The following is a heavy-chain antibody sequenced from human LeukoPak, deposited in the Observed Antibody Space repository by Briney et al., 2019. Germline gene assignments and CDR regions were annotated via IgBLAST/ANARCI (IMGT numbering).Heavy chain of an antibody. J-gene: IGHJ4*02. CDR2: IYYSGST. D-gene: IGHD5-18*01. V-gene: IGHV4-59*08. CDR3: ARNRGYSYGYPFDY. Sequence: PSETLSLTCTVSGGSISSYYWSRIRQPPGKGLEWIGYIYYSGSTNYNPSLKSRVTISVDTSKNQFSLKLSSVTAADTAVYYCARNRGYSYGYPFDYWGQGTLVTVSS. CDR1: GGSISSYY.